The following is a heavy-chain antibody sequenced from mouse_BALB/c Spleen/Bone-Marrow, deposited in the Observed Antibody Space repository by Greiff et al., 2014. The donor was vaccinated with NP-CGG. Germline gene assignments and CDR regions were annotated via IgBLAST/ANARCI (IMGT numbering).Heavy chain of an antibody. Sequence: EVQRVESGPSLVKPSQTLSLTCSVTGDPITSGYWNWIRKFPGNKFEYMGYISYRGSAYHNPSLKSRFSITRDTSKNQYHLQLTSVTTEDTATYYCARSLYGNYALDYWGQGTSVTVSS. CDR1: GDPITSGY. D-gene: IGHD1-1*02. CDR2: ISYRGSA. CDR3: ARSLYGNYALDY. J-gene: IGHJ4*01. V-gene: IGHV3-8*02.